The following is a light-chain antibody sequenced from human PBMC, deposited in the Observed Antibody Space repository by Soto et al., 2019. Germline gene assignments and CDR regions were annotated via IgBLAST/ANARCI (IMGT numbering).Light chain of an antibody. CDR3: QQYGTSWT. CDR2: GES. Sequence: EIVLTQSPGTLSLSPGDRATLSCRASQSVRRSQWAWYQQKPGQPPRLLIYGESGRAAGITDRFSGSGSETDFTLTISRLEPEDFAVYYCQQYGTSWTFGQGTKVEIK. V-gene: IGKV3-20*01. J-gene: IGKJ1*01. CDR1: QSVRRSQ.